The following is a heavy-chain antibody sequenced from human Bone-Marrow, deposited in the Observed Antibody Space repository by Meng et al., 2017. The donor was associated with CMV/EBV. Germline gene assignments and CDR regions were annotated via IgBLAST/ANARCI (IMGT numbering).Heavy chain of an antibody. CDR1: GFTFSSYW. D-gene: IGHD3-3*01. V-gene: IGHV3-7*01. CDR2: IKQDGSEK. Sequence: GGSLRLSCAASGFTFSSYWMSWVRQAPGKGLEWVANIKQDGSEKYYVDSVKGRFTISRDNAKNSLYLQMNSLRAEDTAVYYCARGGRRDFWSGNYYYYYGMDVWGQGTTVTVSS. CDR3: ARGGRRDFWSGNYYYYYGMDV. J-gene: IGHJ6*02.